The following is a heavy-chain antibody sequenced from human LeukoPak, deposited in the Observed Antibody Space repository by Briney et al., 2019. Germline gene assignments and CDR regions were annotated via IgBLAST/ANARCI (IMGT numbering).Heavy chain of an antibody. CDR2: IYYSGST. Sequence: SATLSLTCSVSGASISRSTYYWGWIRQPPGKGLEWIGSIYYSGSTYYNLSLKSRVTISVDTSKNPFSLKLRSVTAADTAVYYCARHRGIAVAGIWGDYYMDVWGKGTTVTVAS. V-gene: IGHV4-39*01. CDR3: ARHRGIAVAGIWGDYYMDV. J-gene: IGHJ6*03. D-gene: IGHD6-19*01. CDR1: GASISRSTYY.